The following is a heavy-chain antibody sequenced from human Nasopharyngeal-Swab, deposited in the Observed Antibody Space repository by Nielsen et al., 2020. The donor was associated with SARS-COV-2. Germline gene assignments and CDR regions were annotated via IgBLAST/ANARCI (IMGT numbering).Heavy chain of an antibody. D-gene: IGHD2-2*01. Sequence: ASVKVSCKASGYTFTSYGISWVRQAPGQGLEWMGWISAYNGNTNYAQKLQGRVTMTTDTSTSTAYMELRSLRSDDTAVYYCAREPPLGYCSSTSCPGWFDPWGQGTLVTVSP. V-gene: IGHV1-18*01. CDR1: GYTFTSYG. CDR2: ISAYNGNT. CDR3: AREPPLGYCSSTSCPGWFDP. J-gene: IGHJ5*02.